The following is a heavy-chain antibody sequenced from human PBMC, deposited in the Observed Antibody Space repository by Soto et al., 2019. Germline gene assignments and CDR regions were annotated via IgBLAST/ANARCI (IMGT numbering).Heavy chain of an antibody. CDR1: GFSLSTSGVG. J-gene: IGHJ5*02. V-gene: IGHV2-5*01. CDR3: AHRRGGEGAIFGADWFDP. Sequence: QITLKESGPTLVKPTQTLTLTCTFSGFSLSTSGVGVGWIRQPPGKALEWLALIYWNDDKRYSPSLKSRLTITKDTSKNQLVLTMTNMDPVDTATYYCAHRRGGEGAIFGADWFDPWGQGTLVTVSS. CDR2: IYWNDDK. D-gene: IGHD3-3*01.